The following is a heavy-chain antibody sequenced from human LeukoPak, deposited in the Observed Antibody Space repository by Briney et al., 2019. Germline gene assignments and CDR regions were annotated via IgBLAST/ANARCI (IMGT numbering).Heavy chain of an antibody. CDR3: ARDPGSGYEEHFDY. D-gene: IGHD5-12*01. CDR1: GFTFSSYW. Sequence: GGSLRLSCAASGFTFSSYWMSWVRQAPGKGLEWVANIKPDGSEKYYVDSVKGRFTISRDNAKNSLYLQMNSLRAEDTAVYYCARDPGSGYEEHFDYWGQGTLVTVSS. J-gene: IGHJ4*02. V-gene: IGHV3-7*03. CDR2: IKPDGSEK.